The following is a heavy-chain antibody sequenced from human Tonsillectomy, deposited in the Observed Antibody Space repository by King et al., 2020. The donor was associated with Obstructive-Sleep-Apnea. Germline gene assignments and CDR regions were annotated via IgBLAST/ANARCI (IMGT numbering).Heavy chain of an antibody. V-gene: IGHV4-31*01. Sequence: QLQESGPGLVKPSQTLSLTCTVSGGSISSGGYYWSWIRQHPGKGREGMGDIYYSGGTYYNPSLHCLVTISVDTSKNQFSLKLISVTAAATAVDYCAREKLLWFGERGAFDIWGQGTMVTVSS. D-gene: IGHD3-10*01. CDR2: IYYSGGT. CDR3: AREKLLWFGERGAFDI. CDR1: GGSISSGGYY. J-gene: IGHJ3*02.